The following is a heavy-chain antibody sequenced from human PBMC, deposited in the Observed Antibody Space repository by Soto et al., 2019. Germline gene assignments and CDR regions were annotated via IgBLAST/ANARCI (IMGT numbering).Heavy chain of an antibody. Sequence: ASVKVSCKASGYTFTGYYMHWVRQAPGQGLEWMGWMNPNSGNTGYAQKFQGRVTMTRNTSISTAYMELSSLRSEDTAVYYCARGGVGDGDTRLTYYDFWSGYYSDYYYGMDVWGQGTTVTVSS. J-gene: IGHJ6*02. V-gene: IGHV1-8*02. D-gene: IGHD3-3*01. CDR1: GYTFTGYY. CDR2: MNPNSGNT. CDR3: ARGGVGDGDTRLTYYDFWSGYYSDYYYGMDV.